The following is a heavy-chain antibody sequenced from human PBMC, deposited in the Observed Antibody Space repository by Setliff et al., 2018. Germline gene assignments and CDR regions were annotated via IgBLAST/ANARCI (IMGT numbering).Heavy chain of an antibody. J-gene: IGHJ3*02. D-gene: IGHD3-22*01. CDR3: ARDGDNYYDSSGYYLNHAFDI. CDR2: IIPIFGTA. CDR1: GGTFSSYA. Sequence: ASVKVSCKTSGGTFSSYAISWVRQAPGQGLEWMGGIIPIFGTANYAQKFQGRVTITADESTGTAYMELSSLRSEDTAVYYCARDGDNYYDSSGYYLNHAFDIWGKGTMVTVS. V-gene: IGHV1-69*13.